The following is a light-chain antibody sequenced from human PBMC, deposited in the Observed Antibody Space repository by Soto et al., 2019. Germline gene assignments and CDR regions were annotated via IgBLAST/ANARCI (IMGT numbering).Light chain of an antibody. CDR3: SSYTSSAPLVV. CDR1: SSDVGGYKY. V-gene: IGLV2-14*01. CDR2: DVS. Sequence: QSVLTQPASVSGSPGQSITISCTGTSSDVGGYKYVSWYQQHPGKAPKLMIYDVSNRPSGVSNRFSGSKSGNTASLPISGLQAEDEADYYCSSYTSSAPLVVFGGGTKLTVL. J-gene: IGLJ2*01.